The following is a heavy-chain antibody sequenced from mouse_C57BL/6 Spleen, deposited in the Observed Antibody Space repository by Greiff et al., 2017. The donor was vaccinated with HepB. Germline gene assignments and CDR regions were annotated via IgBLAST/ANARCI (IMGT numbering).Heavy chain of an antibody. V-gene: IGHV1-26*01. CDR1: GYTFTDYY. Sequence: EVQLQQSGPELVKPGASVKISCKASGYTFTDYYMNWVKQSHGKSLEWIGDINPNNGGTSYNQKFKGKATLTVDKSSSTAYMELRSLTSEDSAVYCCTRLNSGFDYWGQGTTLTVSS. CDR2: INPNNGGT. CDR3: TRLNSGFDY. J-gene: IGHJ2*01. D-gene: IGHD3-2*02.